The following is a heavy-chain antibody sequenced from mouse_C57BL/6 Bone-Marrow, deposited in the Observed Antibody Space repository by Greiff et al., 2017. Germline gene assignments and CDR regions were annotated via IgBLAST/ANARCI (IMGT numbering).Heavy chain of an antibody. Sequence: QVHVKQSGPELVRPGASVKISCKAPGYTFTSHWMPWVRQRPGQGLEWIGEMFPGSGSTYYNEKFKGKATLTVDTSSSTAYMQLSSLTSEDSAVYFCARGYYYGSSYVWFAYWGQGTLVTVSA. V-gene: IGHV1-56*01. J-gene: IGHJ3*01. D-gene: IGHD1-1*01. CDR2: MFPGSGST. CDR3: ARGYYYGSSYVWFAY. CDR1: GYTFTSHW.